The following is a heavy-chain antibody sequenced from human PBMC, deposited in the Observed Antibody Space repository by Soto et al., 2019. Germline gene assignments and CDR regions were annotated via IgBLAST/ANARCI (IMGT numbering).Heavy chain of an antibody. J-gene: IGHJ6*02. Sequence: GSLRLSCAASGFTLSGYAMDWVRQAPGKGLEYVSGISSNGVGTYYANSVQGRFTISRDNSKNTVYLQMGSLRPEDMAVYYCARDDALRIETGTTSDYYYGMDVWGQGTTVTVSS. CDR3: ARDDALRIETGTTSDYYYGMDV. CDR2: ISSNGVGT. V-gene: IGHV3-64*01. CDR1: GFTLSGYA. D-gene: IGHD1-1*01.